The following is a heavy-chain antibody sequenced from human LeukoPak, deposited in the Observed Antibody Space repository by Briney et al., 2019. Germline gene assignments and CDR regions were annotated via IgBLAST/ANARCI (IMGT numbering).Heavy chain of an antibody. CDR2: ISSNGGST. V-gene: IGHV3-64*01. J-gene: IGHJ5*02. Sequence: AGGSLRLSCAASGSTFSSYAMHWVRQAPGKGLEYVSAISSNGGSTYYANSVKGRFTISRDNSKNTLYLQMGSLRAEDMAVYYCARESLYSSGWFDPWGQGTLVTVSS. CDR3: ARESLYSSGWFDP. CDR1: GSTFSSYA. D-gene: IGHD3-16*01.